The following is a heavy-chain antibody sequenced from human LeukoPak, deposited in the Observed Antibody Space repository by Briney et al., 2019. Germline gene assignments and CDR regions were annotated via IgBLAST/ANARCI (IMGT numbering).Heavy chain of an antibody. CDR3: ARDDYYDSR. V-gene: IGHV3-30-3*01. CDR1: GFTFSSYA. D-gene: IGHD3-22*01. Sequence: GRSLRLSCAASGFTFSSYAMHWVRQAPGKGLEWVAVISYDGSNKYYADSVKGRFTISRDNSKNTLYLQMNSLRAEDTAVYYCARDDYYDSRWGQGTLVTVSS. J-gene: IGHJ4*02. CDR2: ISYDGSNK.